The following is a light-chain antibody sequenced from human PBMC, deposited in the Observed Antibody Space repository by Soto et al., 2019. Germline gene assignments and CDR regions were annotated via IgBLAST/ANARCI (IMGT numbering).Light chain of an antibody. CDR3: AAWDDSLNGVV. Sequence: QSVLTQPPSASGTPGQRVTISCSGSSSNIGRDTVNWYQQFAGTAPKLLIYSTDQRPSGVPDRVSGSKSGTSASLAITGLQSEDEADYYCAAWDDSLNGVVFGGGTKLTVL. CDR2: STD. J-gene: IGLJ2*01. CDR1: SSNIGRDT. V-gene: IGLV1-44*01.